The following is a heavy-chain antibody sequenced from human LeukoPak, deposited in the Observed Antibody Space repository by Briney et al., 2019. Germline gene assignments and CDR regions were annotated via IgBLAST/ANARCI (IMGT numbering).Heavy chain of an antibody. CDR3: VRDSSFAFDY. CDR1: GFTFDSYS. CDR2: IWDSSRIT. Sequence: GVSLTLSCAASGFTFDSYSMNWVRQAPGKGLEWLSYIWDSSRITYQADSVKGRFTISRDNAKSSLYLQMNSLRDEDTAVYYCVRDSSFAFDYWGQGILVTVSS. J-gene: IGHJ4*02. D-gene: IGHD2/OR15-2a*01. V-gene: IGHV3-48*02.